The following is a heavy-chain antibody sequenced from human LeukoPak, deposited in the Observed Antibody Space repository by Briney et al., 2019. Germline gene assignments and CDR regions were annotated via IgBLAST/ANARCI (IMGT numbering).Heavy chain of an antibody. CDR1: GGSISSSTYY. CDR3: ARGLAFGVVAGNLPDLDY. J-gene: IGHJ4*02. V-gene: IGHV4-39*01. CDR2: IYYSGST. Sequence: DPSETLSLTCTVSGGSISSSTYYWGWIRQPPGKGLEWIGNIYYSGSTYSNPSVKSRVTISVDTSKNQFSLRLSSVTAADTAVYYCARGLAFGVVAGNLPDLDYWGQGTLVTVSS. D-gene: IGHD3-3*01.